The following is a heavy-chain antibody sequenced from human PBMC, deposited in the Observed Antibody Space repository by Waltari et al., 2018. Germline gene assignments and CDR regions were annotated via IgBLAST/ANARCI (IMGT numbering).Heavy chain of an antibody. CDR3: ARVPPGPYYFDH. V-gene: IGHV1-46*01. CDR1: GYTFANFH. J-gene: IGHJ4*02. Sequence: QVQLVQSGAEVKKPGASVNVSCQASGYTFANFHLHWVRRAPGHGLEWMGKSYPSGGSAGYPQKFQGRITMTRDTSTGTVYMELSSLTSDDTAVYFCARVPPGPYYFDHWGQGTLVTVSS. CDR2: SYPSGGSA.